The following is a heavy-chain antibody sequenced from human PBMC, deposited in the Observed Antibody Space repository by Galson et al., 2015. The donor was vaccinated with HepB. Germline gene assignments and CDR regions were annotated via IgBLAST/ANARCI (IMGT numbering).Heavy chain of an antibody. CDR1: GFSLSTSGMC. CDR2: IDWDDDK. V-gene: IGHV2-70*11. Sequence: PALVKPTQTLTLTRTFSGFSLSTSGMCVSWIRQPPGKALEWLARIDWDDDKYYSTSLKTRLTISKDTSKNQVVLTMTNMDPVDTATYYCARISSRWNYADYWGQGTLVTVSS. J-gene: IGHJ4*02. D-gene: IGHD1-7*01. CDR3: ARISSRWNYADY.